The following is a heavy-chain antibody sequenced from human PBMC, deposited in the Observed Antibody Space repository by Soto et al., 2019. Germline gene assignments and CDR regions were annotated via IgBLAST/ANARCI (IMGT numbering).Heavy chain of an antibody. J-gene: IGHJ6*02. CDR1: GFTVSSNY. V-gene: IGHV3-53*02. D-gene: IGHD3-16*01. CDR2: IYSGGST. CDR3: GADLDYYGMDV. Sequence: EVQLVETGGGLIQPGGSLRLSCAASGFTVSSNYMSWVRQAPGKGLEWVSVIYSGGSTYYADSVKGRFTISRDNSKNTLYLQMNSLSAEDTAVYYCGADLDYYGMDVWGQGTTVTVSS.